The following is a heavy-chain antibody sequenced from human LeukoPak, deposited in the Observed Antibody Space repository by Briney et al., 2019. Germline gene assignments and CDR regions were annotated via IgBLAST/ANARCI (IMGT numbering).Heavy chain of an antibody. D-gene: IGHD3-22*01. CDR2: IRYDGSNK. Sequence: GGSLRLSCAASGFTFSSYGMHWVRQAPGKGLEWVAFIRYDGSNKYYADSVKGRFTISRDNSKNTLYLQMNSLRAEDTAVYYCAKDHSSGYYYFDYWGQGTLVTVSS. J-gene: IGHJ4*02. CDR1: GFTFSSYG. V-gene: IGHV3-30*02. CDR3: AKDHSSGYYYFDY.